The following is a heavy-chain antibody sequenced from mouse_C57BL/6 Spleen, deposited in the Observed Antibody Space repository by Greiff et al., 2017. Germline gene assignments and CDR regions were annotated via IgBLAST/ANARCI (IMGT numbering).Heavy chain of an antibody. J-gene: IGHJ4*01. CDR1: GFTFSSYA. D-gene: IGHD2-3*01. CDR3: ARDRDGYYGAMDY. Sequence: DVKLVESGGGLVKPGGSLKLSCAASGFTFSSYAMSWVRQTPEKRLEWVATISDGGSYTYYPDNVKGRFTISRDNAKNNLYLQMSHLKSEDTAMYYCARDRDGYYGAMDYWGQGTSVTVSS. CDR2: ISDGGSYT. V-gene: IGHV5-4*01.